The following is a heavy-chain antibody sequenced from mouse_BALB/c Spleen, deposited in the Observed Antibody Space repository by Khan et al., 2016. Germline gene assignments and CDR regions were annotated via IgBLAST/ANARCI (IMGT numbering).Heavy chain of an antibody. V-gene: IGHV9-3-1*01. Sequence: QIQLVQSGPELKKPGETVKISCKASGYTFTNYGMNWVKQAPGKGLKWMGWINTYTGEPTYADDFKGRFALSLETSANTAYLQINNLKNEDTATYFCARPYGNYDAMDYWGQGTSVTVSS. CDR1: GYTFTNYG. J-gene: IGHJ4*01. CDR3: ARPYGNYDAMDY. D-gene: IGHD2-1*01. CDR2: INTYTGEP.